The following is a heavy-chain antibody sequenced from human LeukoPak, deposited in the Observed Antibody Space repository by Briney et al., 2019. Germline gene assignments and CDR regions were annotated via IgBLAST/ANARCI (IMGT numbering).Heavy chain of an antibody. V-gene: IGHV3-7*01. J-gene: IGHJ4*02. D-gene: IGHD5-24*01. Sequence: GGSLRLSCVASGFTFSSRDWMTWVRQAPGKGLEWVANIKQDGSEKNYVDSVKGRFTVSRDYAKNSLYLQMNSLRAEDTAVYYCAKEGTGDGYNSDYWGQGTLVTVSS. CDR2: IKQDGSEK. CDR1: GFTFSSRDW. CDR3: AKEGTGDGYNSDY.